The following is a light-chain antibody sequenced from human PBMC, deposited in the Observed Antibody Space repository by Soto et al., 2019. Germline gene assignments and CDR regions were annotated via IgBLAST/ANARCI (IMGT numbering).Light chain of an antibody. V-gene: IGKV3-15*01. J-gene: IGKJ2*01. CDR1: ETISAD. Sequence: ISMTQSPPTLSVSPGGRVTLSCEASETISADLAWYHHRPGQAPRLLIYAASTRAPGVPARFSGSGSGTDFTLAIANXQPEDFGLYYCQHYHNFPRTFGQGTKVDTK. CDR2: AAS. CDR3: QHYHNFPRT.